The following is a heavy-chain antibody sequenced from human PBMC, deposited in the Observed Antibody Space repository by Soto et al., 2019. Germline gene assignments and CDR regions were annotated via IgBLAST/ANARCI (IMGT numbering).Heavy chain of an antibody. CDR3: ARGHDILTGPDY. CDR1: GCTFSSSL. D-gene: IGHD3-9*01. J-gene: IGHJ4*02. CDR2: IIPIFGTA. V-gene: IGHV1-69*13. Sequence: SVKVSCKASGCTFSSSLISWVRQAPGQGLEWMGGIIPIFGTANYAQKFQGRVTITADESTSTAYMELSSLRSEDTAVYYCARGHDILTGPDYWGQGTLVTVSS.